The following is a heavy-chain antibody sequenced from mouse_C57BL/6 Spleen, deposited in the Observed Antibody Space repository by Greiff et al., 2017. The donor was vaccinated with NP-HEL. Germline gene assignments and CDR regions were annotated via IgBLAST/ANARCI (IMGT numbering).Heavy chain of an antibody. D-gene: IGHD2-3*01. CDR3: ARPDGYYVGWFAY. J-gene: IGHJ3*01. V-gene: IGHV1-53*01. Sequence: QVQLQQPGTELVKPGASVKLSCKASGYTFTSYWMHWVKQRPGQGLEWIGNINPSNGGTNYNEKFKSKATLTVDKSSSTAYMQLSSLTSEDAAVYYCARPDGYYVGWFAYWGQGTLVTVSA. CDR1: GYTFTSYW. CDR2: INPSNGGT.